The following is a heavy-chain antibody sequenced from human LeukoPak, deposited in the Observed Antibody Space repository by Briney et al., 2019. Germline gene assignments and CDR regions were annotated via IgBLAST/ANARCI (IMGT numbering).Heavy chain of an antibody. J-gene: IGHJ4*02. V-gene: IGHV3-23*01. D-gene: IGHD3-16*01. CDR3: TRRLDD. CDR1: GFTFSSYA. Sequence: GGSLRLSCAASGFTFSSYAMSWVRQAPGKGLEWVSAISGSGGSTYYADSVKGRFTISRDNAQNSLYLQMNGLRVEDTAVYYCTRRLDDWSQGTLVTVSS. CDR2: ISGSGGST.